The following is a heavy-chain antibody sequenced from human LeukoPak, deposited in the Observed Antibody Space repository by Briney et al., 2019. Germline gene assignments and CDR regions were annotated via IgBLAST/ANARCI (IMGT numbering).Heavy chain of an antibody. CDR1: GFTVSSNY. CDR3: SRDSGKKDDY. J-gene: IGHJ4*02. Sequence: GGSLRLSCAASGFTVSSNYMSWVRQAPRKGLEWVSVIYSGGSTYYADSVKGRFTISRDNSKNTLYLQMNSLRAEDTGVYYCSRDSGKKDDYWGQGTLVTVS. CDR2: IYSGGST. D-gene: IGHD3-10*01. V-gene: IGHV3-66*01.